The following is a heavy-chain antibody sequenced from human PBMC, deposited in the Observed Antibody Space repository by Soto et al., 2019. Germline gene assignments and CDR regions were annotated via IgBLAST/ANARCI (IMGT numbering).Heavy chain of an antibody. V-gene: IGHV3-33*01. CDR1: GFTFSSYG. D-gene: IGHD6-13*01. CDR2: IWYDGSNK. J-gene: IGHJ2*01. Sequence: QVQLVESGGGVVQPGRSLRLSCAASGFTFSSYGMHWVRQAPGKGLEWVAVIWYDGSNKYYADSVKGRFTISRDNSKNTLYLQMNSLRGEDTAVYYCARAQGYSSSWYHWYSDLWGRGTLVTVSS. CDR3: ARAQGYSSSWYHWYSDL.